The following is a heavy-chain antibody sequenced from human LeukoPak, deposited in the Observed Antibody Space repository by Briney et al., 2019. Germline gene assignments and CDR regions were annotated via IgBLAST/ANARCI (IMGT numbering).Heavy chain of an antibody. J-gene: IGHJ6*03. D-gene: IGHD4-17*01. CDR3: RTVTTSRYYYYYMDV. CDR1: GGSISSSSYY. CDR2: IYYSGST. Sequence: PSETLSLTCTVSGGSISSSSYYWGWIRQPPGKGLEWIGSIYYSGSTYYNPSLKSRVTISVDTSKNQFSLKLSSVTAADTAVYYCRTVTTSRYYYYYMDVWGKGTTVTISS. V-gene: IGHV4-39*01.